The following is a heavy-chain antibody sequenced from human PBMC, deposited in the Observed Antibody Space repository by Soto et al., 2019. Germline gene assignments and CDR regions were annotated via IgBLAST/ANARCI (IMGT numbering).Heavy chain of an antibody. CDR2: IYYSGST. Sequence: QVQLQESGPGLVKPSQTLSLTCTVSGGSISSGGYYWSWIRQHPGKGLEWIGYIYYSGSTYYNPSLKSRVTISVDTSKNQFSLKLSSVTAADTAVYYCARSPGYSSSWYVANFDYWGQGTLVTVSS. D-gene: IGHD6-13*01. CDR1: GGSISSGGYY. CDR3: ARSPGYSSSWYVANFDY. V-gene: IGHV4-31*03. J-gene: IGHJ4*02.